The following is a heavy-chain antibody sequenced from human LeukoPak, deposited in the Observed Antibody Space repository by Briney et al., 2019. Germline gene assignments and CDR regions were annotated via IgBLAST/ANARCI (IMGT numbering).Heavy chain of an antibody. CDR1: GGSISSGGYS. D-gene: IGHD3-9*01. V-gene: IGHV4-30-2*01. CDR2: IYHSGSI. J-gene: IGHJ4*02. Sequence: KSSETLSLTCAVSGGSISSGGYSWSWIRQPPGKGLEWIGYIYHSGSIYYNPSLKSRVTISVDRSKNQFSLKLSYVTAADTAVYYCSRGPFDILTGYPYLDYWGQGTLVTVSS. CDR3: SRGPFDILTGYPYLDY.